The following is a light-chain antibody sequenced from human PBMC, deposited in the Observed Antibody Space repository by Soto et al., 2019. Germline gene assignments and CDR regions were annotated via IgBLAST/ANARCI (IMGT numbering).Light chain of an antibody. CDR2: EVS. V-gene: IGLV2-14*01. Sequence: QSALTQPASVSGSPGQSITISCTGTSSDVGGYNYVSWYQQHPGKAPKLMIYEVSNRPSGVSNRFSGSKSGNTASLTISGLQAEDEADYYRSSYTSSILYVFGTGTKVTVL. CDR3: SSYTSSILYV. J-gene: IGLJ1*01. CDR1: SSDVGGYNY.